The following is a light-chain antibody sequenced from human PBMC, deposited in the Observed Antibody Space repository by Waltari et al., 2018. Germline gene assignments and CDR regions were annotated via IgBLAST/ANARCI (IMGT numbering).Light chain of an antibody. CDR1: QDISNY. V-gene: IGKV1-33*01. J-gene: IGKJ4*01. CDR3: QQYDNLPPLLT. Sequence: DIQMTQSPYSLSASVGDRVTITCQASQDISNYLNWYQQKPGKAPKLLIYDASNLETGVPSRFSGSGSGTDFTFTISSLQPEDIATYYCQQYDNLPPLLTFGGGTKVEIK. CDR2: DAS.